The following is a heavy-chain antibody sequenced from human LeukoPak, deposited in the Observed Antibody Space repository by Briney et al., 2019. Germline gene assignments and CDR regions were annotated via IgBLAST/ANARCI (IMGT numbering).Heavy chain of an antibody. D-gene: IGHD3-22*01. CDR2: INPNSGGT. V-gene: IGHV1-2*02. J-gene: IGHJ4*02. CDR1: GYTFTGYY. Sequence: ASVKVSCKASGYTFTGYYMHWVRQAPGQGLGWMGWINPNSGGTNYAQKFQGRVTMTRDTSISTAYMELSRLRSDDTAVYYCARDRPNYYDSSGYPFDYWGQGTLVTVSS. CDR3: ARDRPNYYDSSGYPFDY.